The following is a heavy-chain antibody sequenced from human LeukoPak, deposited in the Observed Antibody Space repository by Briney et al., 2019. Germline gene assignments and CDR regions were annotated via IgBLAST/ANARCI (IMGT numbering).Heavy chain of an antibody. Sequence: GASVKVSCTASGYTFTSYGISWLRQAPGQGLEWMGWISAYNGNTNYAHKLQGRVTMTTDTSTSTAYMELRSLRSDDTAVYYCARDGPLYSSGSEFDYWGQGTLVTVSS. J-gene: IGHJ4*02. CDR2: ISAYNGNT. D-gene: IGHD6-19*01. CDR1: GYTFTSYG. CDR3: ARDGPLYSSGSEFDY. V-gene: IGHV1-18*04.